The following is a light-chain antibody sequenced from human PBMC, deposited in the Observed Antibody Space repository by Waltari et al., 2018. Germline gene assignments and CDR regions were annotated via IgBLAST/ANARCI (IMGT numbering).Light chain of an antibody. Sequence: SALTHPXXXSGSPXRXLPISCTGXGIDVVXYTYVPWYXQHPGKAPKLMIYELSNRPSGXXXRFSGSKSXXXASLTXSGLQAEDEADXXXXSXXXXXTWVFGGXXXLTVL. J-gene: IGLJ3*02. V-gene: IGLV2-14*01. CDR3: XSXXXXXTWV. CDR2: ELS. CDR1: GIDVVXYTY.